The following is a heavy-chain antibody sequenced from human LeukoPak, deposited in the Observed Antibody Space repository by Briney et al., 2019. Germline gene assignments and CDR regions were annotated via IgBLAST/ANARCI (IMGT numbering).Heavy chain of an antibody. Sequence: PGGSLRLSCAASGFTFSSYGMHWVRQAPGKGLEWVAVIWYDGSNKYYADSVKGRFTISRDNSKNTLYLQMNSLRAEDTAVYYRAKGRADYYYYYMDVWGKGTTVTVSS. V-gene: IGHV3-33*06. CDR2: IWYDGSNK. J-gene: IGHJ6*03. CDR3: AKGRADYYYYYMDV. CDR1: GFTFSSYG.